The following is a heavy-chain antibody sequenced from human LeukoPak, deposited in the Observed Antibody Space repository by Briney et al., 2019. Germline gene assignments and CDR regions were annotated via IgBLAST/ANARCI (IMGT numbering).Heavy chain of an antibody. CDR3: AKDPWGSGYAYYFDY. D-gene: IGHD5-12*01. CDR2: ISYDGSNE. J-gene: IGHJ4*02. V-gene: IGHV3-30*18. Sequence: GGSLRLSCAASGFTFSSYGMHWVRQAPGKGLEWVAVISYDGSNEYYADSVKGRFTISRDNSKNTLYLQMNSLRAEDTAVYYCAKDPWGSGYAYYFDYWGQGTLVTVSS. CDR1: GFTFSSYG.